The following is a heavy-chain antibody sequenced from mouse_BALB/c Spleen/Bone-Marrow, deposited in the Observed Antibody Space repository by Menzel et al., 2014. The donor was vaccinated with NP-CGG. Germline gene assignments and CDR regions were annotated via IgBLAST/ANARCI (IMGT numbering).Heavy chain of an antibody. CDR2: ISYDGSN. V-gene: IGHV3-6*02. Sequence: VQLQQSGPGLVKPSQSLSLTCSVTGYSITSGYYWNWIRQFPGNKLEWMGYISYDGSNNYNPSLKNRISITRDTSKNQFFLKLNSVTTEDTATYYCVNYGSSPVGAMDYWGQGTSVTVSS. D-gene: IGHD1-1*01. CDR3: VNYGSSPVGAMDY. J-gene: IGHJ4*01. CDR1: GYSITSGYY.